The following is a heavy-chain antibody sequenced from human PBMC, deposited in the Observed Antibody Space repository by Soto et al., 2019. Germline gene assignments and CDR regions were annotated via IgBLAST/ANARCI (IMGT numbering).Heavy chain of an antibody. J-gene: IGHJ4*02. D-gene: IGHD5-18*01. V-gene: IGHV4-30-4*01. Sequence: SETLSLTCTVSGGSISSGDYYWSWIRQPPGKGLEWIGYIYYSGSTYYDPSLKSRVTISVDTSKNQFSLKLSSVTAADTAVYYCARGGIQLWSPIDYWGQGTLVTVSS. CDR1: GGSISSGDYY. CDR2: IYYSGST. CDR3: ARGGIQLWSPIDY.